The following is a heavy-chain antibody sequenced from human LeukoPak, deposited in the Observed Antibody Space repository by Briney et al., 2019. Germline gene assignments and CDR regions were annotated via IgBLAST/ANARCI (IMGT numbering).Heavy chain of an antibody. J-gene: IGHJ5*02. V-gene: IGHV4-59*08. CDR1: GGSISSYY. CDR3: ARGGPVLQVTRWLDPGENWFDP. CDR2: IYYSGST. Sequence: SETLSLTCTVSGGSISSYYWSWIRQPPGKGLEWIGYIYYSGSTNYNPSLKSRVTISVDTSKNQFSLKLSSVTAADTAVYYCARGGPVLQVTRWLDPGENWFDPWGQGTLVTVSS. D-gene: IGHD5-12*01.